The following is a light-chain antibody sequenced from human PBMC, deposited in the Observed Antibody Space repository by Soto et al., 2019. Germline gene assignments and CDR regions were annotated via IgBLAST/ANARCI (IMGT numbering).Light chain of an antibody. CDR2: GAS. V-gene: IGKV3-15*01. J-gene: IGKJ1*01. CDR1: QRVSSD. Sequence: EKVMTLSLATLSVSPGERATLSCRASQRVSSDLAWYQQKPGQAPRLLIYGASTRATGIPARFSGSGSGTEFTLTISSLQSEDLALYYCQQYNNWPWTFGQRSMVDVK. CDR3: QQYNNWPWT.